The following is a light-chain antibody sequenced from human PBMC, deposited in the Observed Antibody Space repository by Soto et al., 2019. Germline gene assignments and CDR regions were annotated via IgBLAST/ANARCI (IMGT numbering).Light chain of an antibody. CDR3: CSYAGSSTYV. V-gene: IGLV2-23*02. Sequence: HSVLKHPASGSGAPGQSLPISCTGTSSDVGSYNLVSWYQQHPGKAPKLMIYEVSKRPSGVSNRFSGSKSGNTASLTISGLQAEDEADYYCCSYAGSSTYVFGTGTKVTVL. J-gene: IGLJ1*01. CDR2: EVS. CDR1: SSDVGSYNL.